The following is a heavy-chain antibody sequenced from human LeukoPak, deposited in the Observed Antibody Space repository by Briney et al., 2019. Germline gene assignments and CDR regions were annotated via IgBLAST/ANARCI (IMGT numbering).Heavy chain of an antibody. V-gene: IGHV1-2*02. D-gene: IGHD6-13*01. CDR3: ASSVSSRWAIIDY. J-gene: IGHJ4*02. Sequence: ASVKVSCKASGYTFTAYYMHWVRQAPGQGLEWLGWINPNSGGTNYAQKFQGRVTMTRDTSITTAYMELSRLSSADTAVYYCASSVSSRWAIIDYWGQGTLVTVSS. CDR1: GYTFTAYY. CDR2: INPNSGGT.